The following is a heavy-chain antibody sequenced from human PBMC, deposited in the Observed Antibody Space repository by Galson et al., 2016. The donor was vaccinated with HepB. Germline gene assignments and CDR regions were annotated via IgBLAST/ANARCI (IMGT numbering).Heavy chain of an antibody. CDR1: GFILSDSA. CDR3: TRRGTDERGDY. D-gene: IGHD1-7*01. Sequence: SLRLSCAASGFILSDSAVHWVRQASGKGLEWVGRIRSKANNYATVYGASVKGRFTFSRDDSKNTAYLQMNSLKIEDTAVYYCTRRGTDERGDYWGQGTLVTVSS. J-gene: IGHJ4*02. V-gene: IGHV3-73*01. CDR2: IRSKANNYAT.